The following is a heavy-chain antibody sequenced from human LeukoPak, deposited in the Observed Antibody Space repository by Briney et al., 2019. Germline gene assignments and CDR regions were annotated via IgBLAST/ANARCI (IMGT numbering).Heavy chain of an antibody. CDR1: GFTFSSSA. V-gene: IGHV3-23*01. CDR2: ISGSGGST. Sequence: HPGGSLRLSCAASGFTFSSSAMSWVRQAARKGLEWVSAISGSGGSTYYAASVKGRFTISRDNSKNTVYLQMNSLRAEDTAVYYCAKGHAGIAAACTDYWGQGTLVTVSS. CDR3: AKGHAGIAAACTDY. J-gene: IGHJ4*02. D-gene: IGHD6-13*01.